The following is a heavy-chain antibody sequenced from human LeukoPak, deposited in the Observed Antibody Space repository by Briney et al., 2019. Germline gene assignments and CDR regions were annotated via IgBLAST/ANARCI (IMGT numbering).Heavy chain of an antibody. D-gene: IGHD3-10*01. CDR3: ASFHGSGLDY. Sequence: SETLSLTCTVAGGSISTYYWSWIRQPPGKGLEWIGYIYYSGSTNYNPSLKSRVTISVDTSKNQFSLKLSSVTAADTAVYYCASFHGSGLDYWGQGTLVTVSS. J-gene: IGHJ4*02. V-gene: IGHV4-59*01. CDR1: GGSISTYY. CDR2: IYYSGST.